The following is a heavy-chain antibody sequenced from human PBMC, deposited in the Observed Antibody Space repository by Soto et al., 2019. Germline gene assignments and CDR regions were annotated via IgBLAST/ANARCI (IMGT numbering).Heavy chain of an antibody. D-gene: IGHD2-8*01. CDR2: ISVYTGNT. Sequence: QVHLVQSGGEVTRPGASVKVSCKSSGYTFTSYGVSWVRQAPGQGLEWLGWISVYTGNTKQAQKFQDRVTLTTEASTTTAYMELRSMRSXDTAVYYCARDRCTTDRCYTHHFDVWGQGTTVTVSS. CDR1: GYTFTSYG. V-gene: IGHV1-18*04. CDR3: ARDRCTTDRCYTHHFDV. J-gene: IGHJ6*02.